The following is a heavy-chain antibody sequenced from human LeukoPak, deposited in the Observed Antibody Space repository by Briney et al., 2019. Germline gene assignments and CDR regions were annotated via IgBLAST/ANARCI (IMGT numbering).Heavy chain of an antibody. Sequence: ASVKVSCKASGYTFTSYGISWVRQAPGQGLEWMGWISAYNGNTNYAQKLQGRVTMTTDTSTSTAYMELRSLRSDDTAVYYCARDCSSTSCYVRIFDYWGQGTLVTVSS. CDR1: GYTFTSYG. CDR3: ARDCSSTSCYVRIFDY. V-gene: IGHV1-18*01. J-gene: IGHJ4*02. CDR2: ISAYNGNT. D-gene: IGHD2-2*01.